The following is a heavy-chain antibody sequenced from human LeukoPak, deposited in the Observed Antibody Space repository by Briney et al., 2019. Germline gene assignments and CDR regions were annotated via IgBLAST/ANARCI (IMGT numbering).Heavy chain of an antibody. CDR3: ARDYYDSSGYPQPVDY. CDR2: INPSGGST. D-gene: IGHD3-22*01. CDR1: GYTFTSYY. Sequence: ASVKVSRKASGYTFTSYYMHWVRQAPGQGLEWMGIINPSGGSTSYAQKFQGRVTMTRDTSTSTVYMELSSLRSEDTAVYYCARDYYDSSGYPQPVDYWGQGTLVTVSS. V-gene: IGHV1-46*01. J-gene: IGHJ4*02.